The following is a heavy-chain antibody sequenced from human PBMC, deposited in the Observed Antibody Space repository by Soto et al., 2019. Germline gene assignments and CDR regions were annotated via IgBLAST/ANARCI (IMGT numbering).Heavy chain of an antibody. J-gene: IGHJ5*01. CDR2: IYYSVST. D-gene: IGHD2-2*01. CDR1: GGSISSGNYY. Sequence: SETLSLTCTVSGGSISSGNYYWSWILHPPGKGLEWIGYIYYSVSTYYNPSLKSRVTISVDTSKNQFSLKLSSVTAADTAVYYCARADIVVVPAASDWCERWAEGTLVNVSS. V-gene: IGHV4-30-4*01. CDR3: ARADIVVVPAASDWCER.